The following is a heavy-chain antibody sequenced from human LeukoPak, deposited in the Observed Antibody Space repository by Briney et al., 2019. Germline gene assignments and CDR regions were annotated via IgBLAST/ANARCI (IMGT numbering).Heavy chain of an antibody. CDR2: VSLSGLT. J-gene: IGHJ4*02. Sequence: SETLSLTCGVSGGSITSPNWWSWVRQPPGQGLEWIGEVSLSGLTNYNPSLSSRVIMALDTSKNHLSLHLTSVTAADTAVYYCSRENGAFSPFGYWGQGYLVTVLS. D-gene: IGHD2-8*01. V-gene: IGHV4-4*02. CDR1: GGSITSPNW. CDR3: SRENGAFSPFGY.